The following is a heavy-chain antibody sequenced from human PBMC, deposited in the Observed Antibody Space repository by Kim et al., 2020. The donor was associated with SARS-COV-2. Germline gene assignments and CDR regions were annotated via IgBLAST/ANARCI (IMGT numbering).Heavy chain of an antibody. D-gene: IGHD1-26*01. CDR2: ISYDGSNK. CDR1: GFTFSSYG. J-gene: IGHJ4*02. V-gene: IGHV3-33*05. CDR3: ARGITVGAFDY. Sequence: GGSLRLSCAASGFTFSSYGMHWVRQAPGKGLEWVAVISYDGSNKYYADSVKGRFTISRDNSKNTLYLQMNSLTAEDTAVYYCARGITVGAFDYWGQGTLVTVSS.